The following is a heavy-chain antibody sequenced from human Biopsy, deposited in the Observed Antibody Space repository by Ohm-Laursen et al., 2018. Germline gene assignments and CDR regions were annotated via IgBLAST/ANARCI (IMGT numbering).Heavy chain of an antibody. J-gene: IGHJ4*02. CDR3: VRGYSSSWSGYLDH. Sequence: SLRLSCAAAGFTFDDHVMHWVRQAPGKGLEWVSGISRDGGSEGYADSVKGRFTISRDNAKNSLFLQMNSLTTEDTALYYCVRGYSSSWSGYLDHWGQGTLVTVSS. CDR2: ISRDGGSE. V-gene: IGHV3-9*01. D-gene: IGHD3-3*01. CDR1: GFTFDDHV.